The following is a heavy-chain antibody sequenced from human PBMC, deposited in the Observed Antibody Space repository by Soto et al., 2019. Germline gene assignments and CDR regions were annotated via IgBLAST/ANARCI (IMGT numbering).Heavy chain of an antibody. CDR2: IYYSGST. CDR1: GGSISSYY. D-gene: IGHD2-2*02. Sequence: SETLSLTCTVSGGSISSYYWSWIRQPPGKGLEWIGYIYYSGSTNYNPSLKSRVTISVDTSKNQFSLKLSSVTAVDTAVYYCAREVFCSSTSCYMLPWFDPWGQGTLVTVSS. CDR3: AREVFCSSTSCYMLPWFDP. V-gene: IGHV4-59*01. J-gene: IGHJ5*02.